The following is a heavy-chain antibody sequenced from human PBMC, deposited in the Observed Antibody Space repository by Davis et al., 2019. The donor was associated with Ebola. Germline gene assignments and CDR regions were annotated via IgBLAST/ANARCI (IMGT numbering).Heavy chain of an antibody. V-gene: IGHV3-13*01. CDR1: GFTFSSYD. J-gene: IGHJ4*02. CDR3: VRAAFGSYYFDY. D-gene: IGHD3-3*01. CDR2: IGTAGDT. Sequence: GGSLRLSCAASGFTFSSYDMHWVRHVTGKSLEWVSAIGTAGDTYYPGSVKGRFTISRENARNSLYLQMNSLRAEDTAVYYCVRAAFGSYYFDYWGQGTLVTVSS.